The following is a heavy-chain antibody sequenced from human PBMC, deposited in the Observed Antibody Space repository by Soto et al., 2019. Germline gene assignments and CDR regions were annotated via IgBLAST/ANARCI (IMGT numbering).Heavy chain of an antibody. J-gene: IGHJ5*02. CDR3: ARARVVVAGWFDP. D-gene: IGHD3-3*01. Sequence: QVRLVQSGADVKKPGASVKVSFKASGYTFGSYGLTWVRQAPGQGVEWMGWISAYNGNTDHAQKFRGRVTLTTDTSTDTAYMELRSRRSDDTAVYYCARARVVVAGWFDPWGQGTLVTVSS. CDR1: GYTFGSYG. CDR2: ISAYNGNT. V-gene: IGHV1-18*01.